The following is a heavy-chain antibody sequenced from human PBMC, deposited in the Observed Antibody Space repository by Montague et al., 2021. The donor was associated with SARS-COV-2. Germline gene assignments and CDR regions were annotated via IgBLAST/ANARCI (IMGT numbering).Heavy chain of an antibody. Sequence: SETLSLTCAVYGGSFSVSGYYWSWIRQPQGKGLEWIGEINHRGTTTYNPSLNSRVTMSVDTSKDQFSLNLSSASAADTAVYYCARVSRGSSGWGWYNYNVMDVWGQGTTVSVSS. CDR3: ARVSRGSSGWGWYNYNVMDV. D-gene: IGHD6-19*01. CDR1: GGSFSVSGYY. V-gene: IGHV4-34*01. CDR2: INHRGTT. J-gene: IGHJ6*02.